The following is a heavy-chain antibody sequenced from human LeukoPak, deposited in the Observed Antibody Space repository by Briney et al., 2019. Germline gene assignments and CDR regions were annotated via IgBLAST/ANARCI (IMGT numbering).Heavy chain of an antibody. D-gene: IGHD1-26*01. CDR1: GYTFTSYG. V-gene: IGHV1-18*01. J-gene: IGHJ4*02. CDR2: ISAYNGNT. Sequence: ASVKVSCKASGYTFTSYGISWVRQAPGQGLEWMGWISAYNGNTNYAQKLQGRVTMTTDTSTSTAYMELRSLRSDDTAVYYCATGRVLITYYSGSRNYRDYWGQGTLVTVSS. CDR3: ATGRVLITYYSGSRNYRDY.